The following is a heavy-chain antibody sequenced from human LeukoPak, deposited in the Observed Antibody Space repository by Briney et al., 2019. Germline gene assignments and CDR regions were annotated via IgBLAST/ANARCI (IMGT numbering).Heavy chain of an antibody. Sequence: QAGGSLRLSCAASGFTFSSYAMSWVRQAPGKGLEWVSAISGSGGSTYYADSVKGRFTISRDNSGNTLFLRMVSLRAEDTAVYYCARYPSYSYSLDYWGQGTLVTVSS. CDR1: GFTFSSYA. D-gene: IGHD5-18*01. J-gene: IGHJ4*02. CDR3: ARYPSYSYSLDY. V-gene: IGHV3-23*01. CDR2: ISGSGGST.